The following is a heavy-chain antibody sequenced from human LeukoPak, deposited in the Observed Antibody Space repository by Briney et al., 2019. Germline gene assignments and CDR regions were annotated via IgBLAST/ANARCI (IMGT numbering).Heavy chain of an antibody. J-gene: IGHJ5*02. V-gene: IGHV1-8*01. Sequence: ASVKVSCKASGYTFTSYDINWVRQATGQGLEWMGWMNPNSGNTGYAQKFQGRVTMARNTSISTAYMELSSLRSEDTAVYYCAIQYYYDSNGFDPWGQGTLVTVSS. CDR2: MNPNSGNT. CDR1: GYTFTSYD. D-gene: IGHD3-22*01. CDR3: AIQYYYDSNGFDP.